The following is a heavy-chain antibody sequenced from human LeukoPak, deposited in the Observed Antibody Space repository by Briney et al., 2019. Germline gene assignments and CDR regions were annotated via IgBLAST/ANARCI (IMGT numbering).Heavy chain of an antibody. Sequence: PGRSLRLSCAASGFTFSSYAMHWVRQAPGKGLEWVAVISYDGSNKYYADSVKGRFTISRDNSKNTLYLQMNSLRAEDTAVYYCATTNDYTRGGYDYWGQGTLVTVSS. CDR2: ISYDGSNK. V-gene: IGHV3-30*04. CDR1: GFTFSSYA. J-gene: IGHJ4*02. D-gene: IGHD4-11*01. CDR3: ATTNDYTRGGYDY.